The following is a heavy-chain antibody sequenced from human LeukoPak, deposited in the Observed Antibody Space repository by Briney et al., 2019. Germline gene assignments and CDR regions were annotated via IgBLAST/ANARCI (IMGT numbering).Heavy chain of an antibody. Sequence: GGSLRLSCAASGFTFSSYNMNWVRQAPGKGLEWVSCISSSSSYIYYADSVKGRFTISRDNAKNSLYPQMNSLRAEDTAVYYCARERAYIMATITNYMDVWGKGTTVTVSS. V-gene: IGHV3-21*01. J-gene: IGHJ6*03. CDR1: GFTFSSYN. CDR2: ISSSSSYI. D-gene: IGHD5-12*01. CDR3: ARERAYIMATITNYMDV.